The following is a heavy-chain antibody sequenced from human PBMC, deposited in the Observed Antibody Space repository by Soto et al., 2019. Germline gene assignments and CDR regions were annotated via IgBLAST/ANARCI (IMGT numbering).Heavy chain of an antibody. J-gene: IGHJ4*02. V-gene: IGHV3-7*01. D-gene: IGHD5-12*01. CDR3: ARLYLAATITSLDY. Sequence: VGSLRLSCAASGFTFSNYWLSWVCQAPGKGLEWVANIKKDGSEKYYVGSVVGRFTISRDNAENSLYLQMNSLRAEDTAVYYCARLYLAATITSLDYWGQGTLVTVSS. CDR2: IKKDGSEK. CDR1: GFTFSNYW.